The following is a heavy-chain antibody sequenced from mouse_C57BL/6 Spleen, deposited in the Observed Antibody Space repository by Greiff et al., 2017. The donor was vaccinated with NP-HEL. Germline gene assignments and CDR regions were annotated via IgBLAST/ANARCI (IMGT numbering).Heavy chain of an antibody. D-gene: IGHD2-12*01. CDR1: VFSLRPSGMG. CDR3: ARRGGYSNDEAMDY. Sequence: QVTLKECGPGILPSSPPFLLPFVFSVFSLRPSGMGLLCLRPPSGKGLEWLAHISFSSSQRYNPSLKSRLTISKDTSRNQVFLKITSVDTADTATYYCARRGGYSNDEAMDYWGQGTSVTVSS. CDR2: ISFSSSQ. J-gene: IGHJ4*01. V-gene: IGHV8-12*01.